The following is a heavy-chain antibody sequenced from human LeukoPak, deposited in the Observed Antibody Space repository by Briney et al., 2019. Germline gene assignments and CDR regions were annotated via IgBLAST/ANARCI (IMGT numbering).Heavy chain of an antibody. CDR3: AREWGTGFDP. D-gene: IGHD1-1*01. V-gene: IGHV3-30-3*01. J-gene: IGHJ5*02. CDR1: GFTFSSYA. Sequence: GGSLRLSCAASGFTFSSYAMHWVRQAPGKGLEWVAVISYDGSNKYYADSVKGRFTISRDNSKNTLYLQMNSLRAEDTAVYYCAREWGTGFDPWSQGTLVTVSS. CDR2: ISYDGSNK.